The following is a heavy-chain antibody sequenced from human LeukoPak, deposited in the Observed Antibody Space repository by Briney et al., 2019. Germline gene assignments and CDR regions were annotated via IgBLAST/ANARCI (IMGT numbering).Heavy chain of an antibody. CDR1: GYTLTELS. D-gene: IGHD3-16*01. V-gene: IGHV1-24*01. CDR3: TRTLGAVADSRYWFDP. Sequence: ASVKVSCKVSGYTLTELSMHWVRQAPGKGLEWMGGFDPEDGETIYAQKFQGRVTMTEDTSTDTAYMELSSLRSEDTAVYYCTRTLGAVADSRYWFDPWGQGTLVTVSS. CDR2: FDPEDGET. J-gene: IGHJ5*02.